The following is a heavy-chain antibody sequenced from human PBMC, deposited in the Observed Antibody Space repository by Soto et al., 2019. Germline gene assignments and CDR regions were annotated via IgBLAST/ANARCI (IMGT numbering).Heavy chain of an antibody. J-gene: IGHJ4*02. V-gene: IGHV4-34*01. CDR1: GGSFSGYY. CDR2: INHSGST. D-gene: IGHD6-13*01. Sequence: QVQLQQWGAGLLKPSETLSLTCAAYGGSFSGYYWSRIRQPPGKGLESIGVINHSGSTNYNPSLKRGVTISVDTAKTHFPLKLSSVTAADTAVYYCARGQQLVVVPSSQHRPMGYFDYLGQGTLVTVSS. CDR3: ARGQQLVVVPSSQHRPMGYFDY.